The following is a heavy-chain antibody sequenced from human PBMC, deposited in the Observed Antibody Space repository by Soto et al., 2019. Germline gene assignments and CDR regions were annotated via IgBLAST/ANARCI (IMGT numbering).Heavy chain of an antibody. CDR3: ASLVPDCSSTSCYTYYFDY. CDR1: GGSISSYY. V-gene: IGHV4-59*01. J-gene: IGHJ4*02. D-gene: IGHD2-2*02. CDR2: IYYSGST. Sequence: SETLSLTCTVSGGSISSYYWSWIRQPPGKGLEWIGYIYYSGSTNYNPSLKSRVTISVDTSKNQFSLKLSSVTAADTAVYYCASLVPDCSSTSCYTYYFDYWGQGTLVTVSS.